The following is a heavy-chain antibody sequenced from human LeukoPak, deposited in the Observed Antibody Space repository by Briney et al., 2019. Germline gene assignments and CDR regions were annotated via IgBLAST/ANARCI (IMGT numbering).Heavy chain of an antibody. Sequence: GGSLRLSCAASGFTYSSYDMHWVRQAPGRGLEWVSAIGIAGDTYYPDSVKGRFTISRENAKNSMYLQMNSLKDGDTAAYYCIRGGIQVSGIDAFDIWGQGTMVTVSS. CDR2: IGIAGDT. D-gene: IGHD5/OR15-5a*01. J-gene: IGHJ3*02. CDR1: GFTYSSYD. CDR3: IRGGIQVSGIDAFDI. V-gene: IGHV3-13*01.